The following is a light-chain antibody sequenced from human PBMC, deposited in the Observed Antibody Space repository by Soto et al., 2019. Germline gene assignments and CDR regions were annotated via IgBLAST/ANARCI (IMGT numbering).Light chain of an antibody. CDR1: QSVSRN. Sequence: EIVITQSPATLSVSPGERATLCCRASQSVSRNLAWYQQKPGQAPRLLIYGASTRATGIPARFSGSGSGTEFTLTISSLQSEDFAVYYCQQYNNWPWTFGQGTKVDIK. CDR2: GAS. J-gene: IGKJ1*01. V-gene: IGKV3-15*01. CDR3: QQYNNWPWT.